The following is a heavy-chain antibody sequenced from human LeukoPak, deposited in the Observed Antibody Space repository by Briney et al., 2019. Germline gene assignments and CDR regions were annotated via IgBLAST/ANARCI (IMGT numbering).Heavy chain of an antibody. J-gene: IGHJ6*03. CDR1: GYSISSGYY. CDR2: IYYSGST. V-gene: IGHV4-38-2*02. CDR3: ARVYGDYTIYYYYYYMDV. Sequence: PSETLSLTCTVSGYSISSGYYWGWIRQPPGKGLEWIGSIYYSGSTYYNPSLKSRVTISVDTSKNQFSLKLSSVTAADTAVYYCARVYGDYTIYYYYYYMDVWGKGTTVTVSS. D-gene: IGHD4-17*01.